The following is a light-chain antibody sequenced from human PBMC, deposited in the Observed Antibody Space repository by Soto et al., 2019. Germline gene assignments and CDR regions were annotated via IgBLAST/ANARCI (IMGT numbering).Light chain of an antibody. CDR2: GAS. V-gene: IGKV3-11*01. CDR3: QQCGISST. Sequence: EVVLTQSSATLSLTPRERATLSCRASENVRTFVDWYQQKPGQAPRLLIYGASNRATGIPARFSGSGSGTDFTLTISDLEPEDFAVYYCQQCGISSTFGQGTLLEI. CDR1: ENVRTF. J-gene: IGKJ5*01.